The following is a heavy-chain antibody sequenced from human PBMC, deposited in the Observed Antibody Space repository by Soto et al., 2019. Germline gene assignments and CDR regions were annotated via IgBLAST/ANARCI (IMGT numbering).Heavy chain of an antibody. CDR1: GFTFSSYW. Sequence: EVQLVESGGGLVQPGGSLRLSCAASGFTFSSYWMSWVRQAPGKGLEWVANMKQDGIEKYYVDSVKGRFTISRDNAKNSLYLQLSRLRAEDTAVYYCARDPPMTRGNGMDVWGQGTTVTVSS. CDR2: MKQDGIEK. V-gene: IGHV3-7*03. CDR3: ARDPPMTRGNGMDV. J-gene: IGHJ6*02. D-gene: IGHD3-10*01.